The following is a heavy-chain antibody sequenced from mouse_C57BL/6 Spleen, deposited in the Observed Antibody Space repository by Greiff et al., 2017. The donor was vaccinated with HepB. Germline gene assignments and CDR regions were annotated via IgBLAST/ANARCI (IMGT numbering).Heavy chain of an antibody. Sequence: QVQLQQPGAELVRPGSSVKLSCKASGYTFTSYWMHWVKQRPIQGLEWIGNIDPSDSETHYNQKFKDKATLTVDKSSSTAYMQLSSLTSEDSAVYYCASSSGYGNKMDYWGQGTSVTVSS. V-gene: IGHV1-52*01. CDR2: IDPSDSET. D-gene: IGHD3-2*02. J-gene: IGHJ4*01. CDR1: GYTFTSYW. CDR3: ASSSGYGNKMDY.